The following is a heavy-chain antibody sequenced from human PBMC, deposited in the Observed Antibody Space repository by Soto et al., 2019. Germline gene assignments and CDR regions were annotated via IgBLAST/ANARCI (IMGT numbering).Heavy chain of an antibody. Sequence: GASVKVSCKAAGGTFNSFSIDCVRQAPGQGLEWMGGIIPMSGRPNYAQRFQGRVTFSADKSTNTVYLEVNNLRHEDTAVYYCTRRGRQSANWFDPWGQGTLVTVSS. CDR1: GGTFNSFS. V-gene: IGHV1-69*06. J-gene: IGHJ5*02. CDR2: IIPMSGRP. CDR3: TRRGRQSANWFDP.